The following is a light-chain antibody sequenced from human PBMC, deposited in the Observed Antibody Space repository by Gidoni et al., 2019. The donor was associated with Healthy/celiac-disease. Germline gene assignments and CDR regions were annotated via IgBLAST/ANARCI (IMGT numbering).Light chain of an antibody. J-gene: IGKJ2*01. CDR3: MQALQTPRT. CDR1: QSLLHSNGYNY. Sequence: VMTQSPLSLPVTPGEPASISCRSSQSLLHSNGYNYLDWYLQKPGQSPQLLIYLGSNRASGVPDRFGGSGSGTDFTLKISRVEAEDVGVYYCMQALQTPRTFGQGTKLEIK. CDR2: LGS. V-gene: IGKV2-28*01.